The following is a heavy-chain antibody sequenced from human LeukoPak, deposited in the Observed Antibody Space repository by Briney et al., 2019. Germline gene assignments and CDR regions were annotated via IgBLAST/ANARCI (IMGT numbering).Heavy chain of an antibody. CDR3: ARATMGNYYYYYYMDV. CDR2: IYTSGST. J-gene: IGHJ6*03. V-gene: IGHV4-61*02. CDR1: GGSISGGSYY. Sequence: PSQTLSLTCTVSGGSISGGSYYWSWIRQPAGKGLEWIGRIYTSGSTNYNPSLKSRVTISVDTSKNQFSLKLSSVTAADTAVYYCARATMGNYYYYYYMDVWGKGTTVTVSS. D-gene: IGHD3-10*01.